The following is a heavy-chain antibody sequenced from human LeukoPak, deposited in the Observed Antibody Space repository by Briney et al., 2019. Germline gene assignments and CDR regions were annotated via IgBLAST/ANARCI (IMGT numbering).Heavy chain of an antibody. Sequence: PGGSLRLSRATSGFTFSNYAVSWVRQAPGKGLEWVSSISGSGGTTYYADSVKGRFTISRDNSKDTLYLQMNSLRAEDTAVYYCAKGPYRASSGLVDYWGQGTLVTVSS. CDR1: GFTFSNYA. J-gene: IGHJ4*02. V-gene: IGHV3-23*01. CDR3: AKGPYRASSGLVDY. D-gene: IGHD5-12*01. CDR2: ISGSGGTT.